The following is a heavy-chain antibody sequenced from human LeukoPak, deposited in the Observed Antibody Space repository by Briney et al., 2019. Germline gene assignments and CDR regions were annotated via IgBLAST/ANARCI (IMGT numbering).Heavy chain of an antibody. CDR2: IYYSGST. CDR3: ASRGREYCSSTSPCYYYYMDV. J-gene: IGHJ6*03. Sequence: SETLSLTCTVSGGSNSSSSYYWGWIRQPPGKGLEWIGSIYYSGSTYYNPSLKSRVTISVDTSKNQFSLKLSSVTAADTAVYYCASRGREYCSSTSPCYYYYMDVWGKGTTVTVSS. D-gene: IGHD2-2*01. CDR1: GGSNSSSSYY. V-gene: IGHV4-39*07.